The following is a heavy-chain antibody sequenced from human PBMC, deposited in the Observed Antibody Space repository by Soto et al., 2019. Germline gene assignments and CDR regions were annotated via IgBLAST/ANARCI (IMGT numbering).Heavy chain of an antibody. CDR1: GYTFTYYY. CDR2: FNPSTGST. D-gene: IGHD3-22*01. V-gene: IGHV1-46*01. J-gene: IGHJ4*02. CDR3: ARSPYSSGSYYPIDY. Sequence: ASVKVSCKASGYTFTYYYIHWVRQAPGQGLEWMGVFNPSTGSTKYAQKFQGRVTMTRDTSTTTVFMELDSLRSDDTAVYYCARSPYSSGSYYPIDYWGQGTLVTVSS.